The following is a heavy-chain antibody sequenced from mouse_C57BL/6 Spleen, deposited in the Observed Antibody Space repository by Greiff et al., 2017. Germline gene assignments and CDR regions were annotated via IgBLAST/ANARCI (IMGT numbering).Heavy chain of an antibody. J-gene: IGHJ1*03. Sequence: QVQLQQPGAELVRPGSSVKLSCKASGYTFTSYWMHWVKQRPIQGLEWIGNIDPSDSETHYTQKFKDKATLPVDKSSSTAYMQLSSLTAEDSAVYYCARSGIDYYGRSYGDFDVWGTGTTVTVSS. CDR1: GYTFTSYW. CDR2: IDPSDSET. CDR3: ARSGIDYYGRSYGDFDV. D-gene: IGHD1-1*01. V-gene: IGHV1-52*01.